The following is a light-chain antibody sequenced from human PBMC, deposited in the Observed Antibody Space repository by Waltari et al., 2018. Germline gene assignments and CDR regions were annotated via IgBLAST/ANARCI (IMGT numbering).Light chain of an antibody. J-gene: IGKJ2*01. CDR3: QQYSSSPGYP. Sequence: DIVLTQSPGTLSLSPGERATLSCRASQSVSRSSLAWYQQKPGQAPRLLSYGASSRASGIPARFSGSGSATDFTLTISRLEAEDFAVDYCQQYSSSPGYPLGQGTKLEIK. V-gene: IGKV3-20*01. CDR1: QSVSRSS. CDR2: GAS.